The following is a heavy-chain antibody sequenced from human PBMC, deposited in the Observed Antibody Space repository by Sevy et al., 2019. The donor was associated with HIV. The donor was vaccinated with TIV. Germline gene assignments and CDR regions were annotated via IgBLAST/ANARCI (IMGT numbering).Heavy chain of an antibody. CDR1: GYSFTSYW. CDR2: IYPGDSDT. V-gene: IGHV5-51*01. CDR3: ARGSVADNFFDY. J-gene: IGHJ4*02. Sequence: GESLKISCKGSGYSFTSYWIGWVRQMPGKGLDWLGTIYPGDSDTRYSPSFQGQVTISADKSISTANLQWSSLKASDTAMYYCARGSVADNFFDYWGQGTLVTVSS. D-gene: IGHD6-19*01.